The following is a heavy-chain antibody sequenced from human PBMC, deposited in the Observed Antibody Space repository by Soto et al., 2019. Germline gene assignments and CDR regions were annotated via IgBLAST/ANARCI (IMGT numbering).Heavy chain of an antibody. V-gene: IGHV4-61*01. CDR2: IFSGGST. CDR3: ARDIRGYSRAFDY. D-gene: IGHD5-18*01. CDR1: GDSVSSDSYY. J-gene: IGHJ4*02. Sequence: KPSETLSLTCTVSGDSVSSDSYYWTWIRQPPGKGLEWIGYIFSGGSTKYNPSLKSRVTISLDTSSNQFSLELTSVTAADTAVYYCARDIRGYSRAFDYWGQGTLVTSPQ.